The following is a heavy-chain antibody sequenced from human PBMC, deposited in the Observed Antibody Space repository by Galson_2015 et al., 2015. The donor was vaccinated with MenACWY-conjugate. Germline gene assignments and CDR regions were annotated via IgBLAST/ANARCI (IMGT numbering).Heavy chain of an antibody. J-gene: IGHJ6*02. CDR3: ARDSGYGMDV. Sequence: SLRLSCAASGFTVGSNYMSWVRQAPGKGLEWVSVFYSGGGTYYADPVKGRFTISRDNSKNTLYLQMNSLRAEDTAVYYCARDSGYGMDVWGQGTTVTVSS. D-gene: IGHD6-25*01. CDR1: GFTVGSNY. V-gene: IGHV3-53*01. CDR2: FYSGGGT.